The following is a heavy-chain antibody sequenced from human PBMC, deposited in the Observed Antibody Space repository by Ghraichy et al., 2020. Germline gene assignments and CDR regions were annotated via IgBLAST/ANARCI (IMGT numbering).Heavy chain of an antibody. J-gene: IGHJ6*02. CDR2: IYHSGRT. V-gene: IGHV4-38-2*02. D-gene: IGHD6-19*01. CDR3: AKASYSSGWNQDHYCMDV. CDR1: GYSISSGYY. Sequence: GSLRLSCSVSGYSISSGYYCGWIRQPPGKRLEWIGIIYHSGRTYSNPSLESRGTISVDTSENHFSLKLSSLTAADTAIYYCAKASYSSGWNQDHYCMDVWCQWTTVAVSS.